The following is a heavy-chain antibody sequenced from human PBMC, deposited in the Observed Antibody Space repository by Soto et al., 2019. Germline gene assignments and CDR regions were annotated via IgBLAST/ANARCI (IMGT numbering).Heavy chain of an antibody. CDR3: ARGATGDWYFDL. V-gene: IGHV1-3*01. J-gene: IGHJ2*01. Sequence: ASVKVSCKASGYTFTSYAMHWVRQAPGQRLEWMGWINAGNGNTKYSQKFQGRVTITRDTSASTAYMELSSLRSEDTAVYYCARGATGDWYFDLWGRGTLVTVSS. CDR2: INAGNGNT. D-gene: IGHD1-26*01. CDR1: GYTFTSYA.